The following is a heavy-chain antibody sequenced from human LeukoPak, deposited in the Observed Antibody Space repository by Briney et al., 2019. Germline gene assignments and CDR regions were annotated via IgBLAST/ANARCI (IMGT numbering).Heavy chain of an antibody. J-gene: IGHJ4*02. CDR2: IYSGGST. CDR3: ARDYSSGWYPFDY. CDR1: GFTVSSNY. V-gene: IGHV3-66*01. D-gene: IGHD6-19*01. Sequence: PGGSLRLSCAASGFTVSSNYMSWVRQAPGKGLAWVSVIYSGGSTYYADSVKGRFTISRDNSKNTLYLQMNSLRAEDTAVYYCARDYSSGWYPFDYWGQGTLVTVSS.